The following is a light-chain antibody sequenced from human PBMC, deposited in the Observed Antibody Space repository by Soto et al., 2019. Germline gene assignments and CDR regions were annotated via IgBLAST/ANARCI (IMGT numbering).Light chain of an antibody. CDR1: QSVGSY. CDR3: QQRSDWPT. J-gene: IGKJ4*01. V-gene: IGKV3-11*01. CDR2: DAS. Sequence: EIVLTHSPATLSLSPGERATLSCRASQSVGSYLAWYQQKPGQAPRLLIYDASNRAAGVPARFSGSGSGTDFTLTISSLEPEDFAVYYCQQRSDWPTFGGGTKVDIK.